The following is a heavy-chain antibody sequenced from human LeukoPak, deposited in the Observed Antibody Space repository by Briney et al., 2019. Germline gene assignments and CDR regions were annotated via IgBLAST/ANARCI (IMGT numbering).Heavy chain of an antibody. CDR3: ARAPFWVPSFFDY. CDR2: ISAYNGNT. J-gene: IGHJ4*02. Sequence: ASVKVSCKVSGYTLTELSMHWVQQAPGQGLEWMGWISAYNGNTTYAQNLQGRVSMTTDTSTSTAYMELRSLRSDDTAVYYCARAPFWVPSFFDYWGQGTLVTVSS. D-gene: IGHD3-16*01. V-gene: IGHV1-18*01. CDR1: GYTLTELS.